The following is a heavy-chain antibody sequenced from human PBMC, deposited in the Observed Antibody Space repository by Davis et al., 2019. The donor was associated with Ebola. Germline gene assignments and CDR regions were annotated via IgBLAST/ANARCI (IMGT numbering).Heavy chain of an antibody. CDR2: LGSDGYTI. CDR3: TRVYDYGYYYGMDG. D-gene: IGHD5-12*01. J-gene: IGHJ6*02. CDR1: TFIFSQYS. Sequence: GESLKISCAAPTFIFSQYSMSWIRQAPGKGLEWVAYLGSDGYTIDYADSVKGRFTISRDNAENSLYLQMNSLRPEDTAVYYCTRVYDYGYYYGMDGWGQGTTVTVSS. V-gene: IGHV3-11*01.